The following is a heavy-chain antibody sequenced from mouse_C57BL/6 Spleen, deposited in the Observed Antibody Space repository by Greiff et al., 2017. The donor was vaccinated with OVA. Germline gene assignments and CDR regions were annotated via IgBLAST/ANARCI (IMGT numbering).Heavy chain of an antibody. Sequence: DVKLVESGGGLVKPGGSLKLSCAASGFTFSSYTMSWVRQTPEKRLEWVATISGGGGNTYYPDSVKGRFTISRDNAKNTLYLQMSSLRSEDTALYYCARRGSSYGYFDVWGTGTTVTVSS. V-gene: IGHV5-9*01. D-gene: IGHD1-1*01. CDR1: GFTFSSYT. J-gene: IGHJ1*03. CDR3: ARRGSSYGYFDV. CDR2: ISGGGGNT.